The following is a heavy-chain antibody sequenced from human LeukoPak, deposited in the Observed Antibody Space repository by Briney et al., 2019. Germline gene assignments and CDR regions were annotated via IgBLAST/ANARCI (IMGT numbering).Heavy chain of an antibody. J-gene: IGHJ3*02. CDR3: ARGSRLGVVERDAFDI. D-gene: IGHD3-3*01. CDR1: GYSISSAHF. V-gene: IGHV4-38-2*02. Sequence: SETLSLTCSVSGYSISSAHFWGWIRQPPGKGLEWIGSIYHSGSTHYNPSLKSRVTISVDTSKNQFSLKLRSVTAADTAVYYCARGSRLGVVERDAFDIWGQGTMVTVSS. CDR2: IYHSGST.